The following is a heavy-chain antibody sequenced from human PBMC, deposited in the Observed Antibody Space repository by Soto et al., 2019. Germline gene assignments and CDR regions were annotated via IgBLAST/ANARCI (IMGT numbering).Heavy chain of an antibody. D-gene: IGHD3-3*02. V-gene: IGHV4-39*01. J-gene: IGHJ4*02. CDR1: GSSISSSGYY. CDR3: ARLPSRHLVDY. CDR2: MFYGVYT. Sequence: SETLSLTCTVSGSSISSSGYYWGGSRQPPGKGLEWIGSMFYGVYTYYNPSLKSRVTVSVDTSKNQFSLNLSSVTAADTAVYYCARLPSRHLVDYWGQGTLVTVSS.